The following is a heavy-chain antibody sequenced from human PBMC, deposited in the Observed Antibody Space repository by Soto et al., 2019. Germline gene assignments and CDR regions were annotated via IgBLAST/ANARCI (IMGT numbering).Heavy chain of an antibody. CDR3: ARHTLLWALQYNWFDP. CDR1: GGSISSYY. V-gene: IGHV4-59*08. D-gene: IGHD3-16*01. Sequence: SETLSLTCTVSGGSISSYYWSWIRQPPGKGLEWIGSIYYSGSTYYNPSLKSRVTISVDTSKNQFSLKLSSVTAADTAVYYCARHTLLWALQYNWFDPWGQGTLVTVSS. CDR2: IYYSGST. J-gene: IGHJ5*02.